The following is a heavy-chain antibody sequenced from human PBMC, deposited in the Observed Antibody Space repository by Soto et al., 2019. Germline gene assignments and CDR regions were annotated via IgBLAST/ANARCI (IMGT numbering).Heavy chain of an antibody. J-gene: IGHJ5*02. CDR1: GGSFSGYY. V-gene: IGHV4-34*01. D-gene: IGHD3-10*01. Sequence: PSETLSLTCAVYGGSFSGYYWSWIRQPPGKGLEWIGEINHSGSTNYNPSLKSRVTISVDTSKNQFSLKLSSVTAADTAVYYCARTGVRGVILSNWFDPWGQGTLVTVSS. CDR2: INHSGST. CDR3: ARTGVRGVILSNWFDP.